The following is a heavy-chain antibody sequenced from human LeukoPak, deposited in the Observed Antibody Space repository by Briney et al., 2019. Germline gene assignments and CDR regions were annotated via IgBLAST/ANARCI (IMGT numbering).Heavy chain of an antibody. CDR1: GFTVSSNY. D-gene: IGHD4-17*01. CDR3: ARGLHGDYGGY. V-gene: IGHV3-53*01. Sequence: GGSLRLSCAASGFTVSSNYMSWVRQAPGKGLEWVSVIYSGGNTYYADSVKGRFTISRDNSKNTLYLRMNSLRAEDTAVYYCARGLHGDYGGYWGQGTLVTVSS. J-gene: IGHJ4*02. CDR2: IYSGGNT.